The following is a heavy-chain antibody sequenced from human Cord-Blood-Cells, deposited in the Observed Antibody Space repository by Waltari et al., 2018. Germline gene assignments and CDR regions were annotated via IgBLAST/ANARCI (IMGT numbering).Heavy chain of an antibody. V-gene: IGHV4-31*03. D-gene: IGHD7-27*01. CDR1: GGSISSGGYY. Sequence: QVQLQESGPGLVKPSQTLSLTCTVSGGSISSGGYYWSWIRQHPGKGLEWIGYIYSSGSTYYDPALKSRVTMSVDTSKNQFSLKLSSVTAADTAVYYCARARTGDDAFDIWGQGTMVTVSS. CDR3: ARARTGDDAFDI. J-gene: IGHJ3*02. CDR2: IYSSGST.